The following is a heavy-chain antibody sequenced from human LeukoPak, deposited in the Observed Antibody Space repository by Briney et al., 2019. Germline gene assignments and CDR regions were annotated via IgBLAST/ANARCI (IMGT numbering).Heavy chain of an antibody. D-gene: IGHD3-16*01. CDR1: GFTFSSYW. V-gene: IGHV3-21*05. J-gene: IGHJ4*02. CDR3: VRTAGREGGD. CDR2: ISATSTDT. Sequence: GGSLRLSCAASGFTFSSYWMSWVRQAPGKGLEWVSYISATSTDTNYADSVKGRFSVSRDNARNSLYLQMNSLRAEDTAVYYCVRTAGREGGDWGQGTLVTVSS.